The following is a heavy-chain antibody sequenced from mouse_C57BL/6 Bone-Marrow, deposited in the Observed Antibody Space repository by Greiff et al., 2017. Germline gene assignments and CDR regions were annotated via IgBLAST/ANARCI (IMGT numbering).Heavy chain of an antibody. CDR2: ISSGGSYT. V-gene: IGHV5-6*02. CDR3: ARRDYDGSSQYYFDY. D-gene: IGHD1-1*01. CDR1: GFTFSSYG. Sequence: EVKVVESGGDLVKPGGSLKLSCAASGFTFSSYGMSWVRQTPDKRLEWVATISSGGSYTYYPDSVKGRFTISRDNAKNTLYLQMSSLRSEDTAMYYCARRDYDGSSQYYFDYWGQGTTLTVSS. J-gene: IGHJ2*01.